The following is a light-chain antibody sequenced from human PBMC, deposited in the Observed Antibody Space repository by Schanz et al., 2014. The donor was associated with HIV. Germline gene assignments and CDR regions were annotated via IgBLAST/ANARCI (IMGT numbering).Light chain of an antibody. CDR3: VSYTGTNNPV. CDR1: SSDVGNYNY. CDR2: GVT. Sequence: QSALTQPRSVSGSPGQSVTISCTGTSSDVGNYNYVTWYQQHPGKAPKLLIFGVTERPSGIPDRVSGSKSGNTASLTVSGLQAEDEADYYCVSYTGTNNPVFGGGTKLTVL. J-gene: IGLJ2*01. V-gene: IGLV2-11*01.